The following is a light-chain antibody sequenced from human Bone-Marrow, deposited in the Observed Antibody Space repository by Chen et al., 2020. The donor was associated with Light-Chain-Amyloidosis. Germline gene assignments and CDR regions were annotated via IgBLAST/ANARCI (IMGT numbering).Light chain of an antibody. CDR1: RSDVAGYNY. J-gene: IGLJ3*02. CDR2: DVS. V-gene: IGLV2-14*01. Sequence: SALTQPASVSGSPLHSITISCTGTRSDVAGYNYVSCYQQHPGTAPKLMIYDVSNRPSGVSNRFSGSKSGNTASLTISGLQAEDEADYYCSSYTSSSNSWVFGGGTKLTVL. CDR3: SSYTSSSNSWV.